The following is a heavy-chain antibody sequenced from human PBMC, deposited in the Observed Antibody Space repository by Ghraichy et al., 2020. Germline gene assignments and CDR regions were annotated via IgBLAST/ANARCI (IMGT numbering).Heavy chain of an antibody. J-gene: IGHJ2*01. Sequence: GGSLRLSCGASGFSLSTYWMSWVRQAPGKGLEWLANIRQDGSEKYYMDSVTGQSTISRDNAKNSLYLQMNSLRAEDTAVYHCARVEQGPVVGIWYFDLWGRGTLVTVSS. CDR3: ARVEQGPVVGIWYFDL. D-gene: IGHD6-19*01. V-gene: IGHV3-7*01. CDR1: GFSLSTYW. CDR2: IRQDGSEK.